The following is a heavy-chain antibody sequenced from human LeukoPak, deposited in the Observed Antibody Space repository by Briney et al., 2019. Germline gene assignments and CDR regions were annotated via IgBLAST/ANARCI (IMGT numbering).Heavy chain of an antibody. V-gene: IGHV1-69*05. CDR1: GGTFSSYA. Sequence: SVKVSCKASGGTFSSYAISWVRQAPGQGLEWMGGIIPIFGTANYAQKFQGRVTITTDESTSTAYMELSSLRSEDTAVYYCARDDLPYYGSGRSFDYWGQGTLVTDSS. CDR2: IIPIFGTA. D-gene: IGHD3-10*01. CDR3: ARDDLPYYGSGRSFDY. J-gene: IGHJ4*02.